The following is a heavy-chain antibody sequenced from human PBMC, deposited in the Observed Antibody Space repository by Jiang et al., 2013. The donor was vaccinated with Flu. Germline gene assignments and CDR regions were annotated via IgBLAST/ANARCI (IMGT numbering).Heavy chain of an antibody. Sequence: LKSRVTISVDTSKNQFSLKLSSVTAADTAVYYCAREGYDWLDNWFDPWGQGTLVTVSS. J-gene: IGHJ5*02. D-gene: IGHD3-3*01. V-gene: IGHV4-30-2*05. CDR3: AREGYDWLDNWFDP.